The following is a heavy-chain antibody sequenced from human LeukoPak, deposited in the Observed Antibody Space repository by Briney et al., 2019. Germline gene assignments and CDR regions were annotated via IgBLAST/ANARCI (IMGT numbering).Heavy chain of an antibody. V-gene: IGHV3-7*01. CDR3: ARDLRAQRYCSSTSCYTGLLGYYYYYMDV. CDR1: GFSFSNSW. D-gene: IGHD2-2*02. Sequence: GGSLRLSCAASGFSFSNSWMTWVRQAPGSGLEWVASIKPDGSEGYYVDSVKGRFTISRDNAKNSLFLQMNSLRAEDTAVYYCARDLRAQRYCSSTSCYTGLLGYYYYYMDVWGKGTTVTVSS. J-gene: IGHJ6*03. CDR2: IKPDGSEG.